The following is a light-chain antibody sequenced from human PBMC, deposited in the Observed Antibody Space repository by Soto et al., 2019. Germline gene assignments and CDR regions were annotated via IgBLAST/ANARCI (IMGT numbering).Light chain of an antibody. J-gene: IGLJ2*01. V-gene: IGLV1-44*01. CDR2: SNN. CDR1: ISNIGSNT. Sequence: QSVLTHPPSASGTPGQRVTSSCYGSISNIGSNTVNWYQQLPGTAPKLLIYSNNQRPSGVPDRFSGSKSGTSASLAISGLQSEDEADYYCAAWDDSLNGHVVFGGGTKLTVL. CDR3: AAWDDSLNGHVV.